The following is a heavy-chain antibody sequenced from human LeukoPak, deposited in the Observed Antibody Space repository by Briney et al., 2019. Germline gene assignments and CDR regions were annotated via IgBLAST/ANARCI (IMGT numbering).Heavy chain of an antibody. CDR1: GGSISSYY. J-gene: IGHJ4*02. Sequence: PSETLSLTCTVSGGSISSYYWSLIRQPPGKGLEWIGYIYYSGSTNYNPSLKSRVTISVDTSKNQFSLKLSSVTAADTAVYYCARGATDFDYWGQGTLVTVSS. D-gene: IGHD1-26*01. V-gene: IGHV4-59*01. CDR2: IYYSGST. CDR3: ARGATDFDY.